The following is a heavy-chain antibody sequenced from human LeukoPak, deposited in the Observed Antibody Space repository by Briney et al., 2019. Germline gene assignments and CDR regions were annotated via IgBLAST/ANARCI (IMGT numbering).Heavy chain of an antibody. J-gene: IGHJ4*02. Sequence: SETLSVTSTFSSGSISIYFWSWIRQPAGEGLEWLGRVSTTGDTSYNPSLKSRVSMSLDTSKNQFSLKLSSATVADTAVYYCAMSIGYSYFDYWGQASLVTVSS. CDR3: AMSIGYSYFDY. CDR2: VSTTGDT. V-gene: IGHV4-4*07. CDR1: SGSISIYF. D-gene: IGHD6-19*01.